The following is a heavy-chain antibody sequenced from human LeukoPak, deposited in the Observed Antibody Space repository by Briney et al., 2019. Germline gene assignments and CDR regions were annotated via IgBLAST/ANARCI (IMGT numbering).Heavy chain of an antibody. D-gene: IGHD2-2*01. J-gene: IGHJ3*02. CDR2: IYYSGST. CDR3: ARPLGYCSSTSCYPYAFDI. Sequence: SETLSLTCTVSGGSFNSSSYFWGWIRQPPGKGLEWIGSIYYSGSTYYNPSLKSRVTIFADTSKNQFSLKLSSVTAADTAVYHCARPLGYCSSTSCYPYAFDIWGQGTMVTVSS. CDR1: GGSFNSSSYF. V-gene: IGHV4-39*01.